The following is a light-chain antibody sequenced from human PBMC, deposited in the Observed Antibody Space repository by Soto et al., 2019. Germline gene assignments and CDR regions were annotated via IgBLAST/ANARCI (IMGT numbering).Light chain of an antibody. J-gene: IGLJ1*01. CDR3: NSHRDINPYYV. Sequence: QSALTQPASVSGSPGQSITISCTGTSNDVGGYNSVSWYQQYPGKAPKLLIFEVTNRPSGVSSRFSGSKSGNTASLTISGLQAEDEADYYCNSHRDINPYYVFGTGTKVTLL. CDR1: SNDVGGYNS. CDR2: EVT. V-gene: IGLV2-14*01.